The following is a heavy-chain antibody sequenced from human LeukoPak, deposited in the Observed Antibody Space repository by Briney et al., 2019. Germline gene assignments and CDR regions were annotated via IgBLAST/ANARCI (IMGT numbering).Heavy chain of an antibody. V-gene: IGHV3-7*01. D-gene: IGHD3-3*01. CDR2: IKQDGSEK. J-gene: IGHJ6*03. CDR3: ARENVYDFWSGYYYYYYYMDV. CDR1: GFTFSSYL. Sequence: PGGSLRLSCAASGFTFSSYLMSWVRQAPGKGLEWVANIKQDGSEKYYVDSVKGRFTISRDNAKNSLYLQMNCLRAEDTAVYYCARENVYDFWSGYYYYYYYMDVWGKGTTVTVSS.